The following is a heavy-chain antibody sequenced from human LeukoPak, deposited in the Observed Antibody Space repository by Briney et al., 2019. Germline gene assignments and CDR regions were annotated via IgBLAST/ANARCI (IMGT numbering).Heavy chain of an antibody. CDR3: ARAVVVVAATILYNWFDP. Sequence: ASVTVSCTPSGYTFTRYYMHWVRQAPGQGLEWMGWINPNSGGTNYAQKFQGRVTMTRDTSISTAYMELSRLRSDDTAVYYCARAVVVVAATILYNWFDPWGQGTLVTVSS. D-gene: IGHD2-15*01. CDR1: GYTFTRYY. V-gene: IGHV1-2*02. CDR2: INPNSGGT. J-gene: IGHJ5*02.